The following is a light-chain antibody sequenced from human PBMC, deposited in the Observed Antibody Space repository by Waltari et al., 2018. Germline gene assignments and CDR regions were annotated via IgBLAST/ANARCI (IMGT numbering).Light chain of an antibody. V-gene: IGKV4-1*01. Sequence: DIVMTQSPDSLAGSLGERAPINCKSSQSVLYSSNNKNYLAWYQQKPGQPPKLLIYWASTRESGVPDRFSGSGSGTDFTLTISSLQAEDVAVYYCQQYYSTPPTFGQGTKVEIK. CDR2: WAS. CDR1: QSVLYSSNNKNY. J-gene: IGKJ1*01. CDR3: QQYYSTPPT.